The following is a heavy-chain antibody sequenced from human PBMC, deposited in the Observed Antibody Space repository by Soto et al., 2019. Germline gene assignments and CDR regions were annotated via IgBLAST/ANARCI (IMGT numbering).Heavy chain of an antibody. CDR1: GFTFSSYA. CDR2: ISGSGGST. Sequence: PGGSLRLSCAASGFTFSSYAMSWVRQAPGKGLEWVSAISGSGGSTYCADSVKGRFTISRDNSKNTLYLQMNSLRAEDTAVYYCAKDLQEFDWSIGFDPWGQGTLVTVSS. J-gene: IGHJ5*02. V-gene: IGHV3-23*01. D-gene: IGHD3-9*01. CDR3: AKDLQEFDWSIGFDP.